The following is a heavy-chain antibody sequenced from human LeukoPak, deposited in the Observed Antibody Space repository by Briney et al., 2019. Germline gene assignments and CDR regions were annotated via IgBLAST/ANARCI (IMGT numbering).Heavy chain of an antibody. V-gene: IGHV3-9*01. Sequence: PGRSLRLSCAASGFTFDDYAMHWVRQAPGKGLEWVSGISWNSGSIGYADSVKGRFTISRDNAKNSLYLQMNSLRAEDTALYYCAKTANKWLDYYFDYWGRGTLVTVSS. D-gene: IGHD3-22*01. CDR1: GFTFDDYA. CDR2: ISWNSGSI. J-gene: IGHJ4*02. CDR3: AKTANKWLDYYFDY.